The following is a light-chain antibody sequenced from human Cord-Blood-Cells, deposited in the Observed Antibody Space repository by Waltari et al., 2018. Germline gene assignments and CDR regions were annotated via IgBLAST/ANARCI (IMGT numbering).Light chain of an antibody. Sequence: QSALTQPASVSGSPGQSITISCTGTSSAVGRYNLFSWYQQHPGKAPKLMIYEGSKRPSGVSNRFSGSKSGNTASLTISGLQAEDEADYYCCSYAGSSTVFGGGTKLTVL. CDR2: EGS. J-gene: IGLJ3*02. CDR3: CSYAGSSTV. V-gene: IGLV2-23*01. CDR1: SSAVGRYNL.